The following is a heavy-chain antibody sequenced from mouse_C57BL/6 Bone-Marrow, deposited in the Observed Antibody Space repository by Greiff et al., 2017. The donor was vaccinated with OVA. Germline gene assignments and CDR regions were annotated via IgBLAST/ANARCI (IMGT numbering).Heavy chain of an antibody. Sequence: QVQLQQSGAELVKPGASVKLSCKASGYTFTEYTIHWVKQRSGQGLEWIGWFYPGSGSIKYNEKFKDKATLTADKSSSTVYMELSRLTSEDSAVYFCARHEGGFITTVVDPAWFAYWGQGTLVTVSA. CDR3: ARHEGGFITTVVDPAWFAY. CDR1: GYTFTEYT. V-gene: IGHV1-62-2*01. D-gene: IGHD1-1*01. J-gene: IGHJ3*01. CDR2: FYPGSGSI.